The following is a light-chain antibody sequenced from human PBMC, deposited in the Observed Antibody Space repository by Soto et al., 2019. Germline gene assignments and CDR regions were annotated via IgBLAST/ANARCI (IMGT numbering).Light chain of an antibody. V-gene: IGKV3-15*01. CDR2: GAS. Sequence: EIVMTQSPATLYVAPGERATLSCRASQSVDSNLAWYQQKPGQAPRLLIYGASTRVTGIPARFSGSGSGTEFTLTISSLQSEDFSVYYCQQYSIWPLYTFGQGTKLEIK. CDR1: QSVDSN. J-gene: IGKJ2*01. CDR3: QQYSIWPLYT.